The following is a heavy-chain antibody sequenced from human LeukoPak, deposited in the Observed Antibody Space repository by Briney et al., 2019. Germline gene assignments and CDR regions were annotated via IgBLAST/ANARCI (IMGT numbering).Heavy chain of an antibody. CDR1: GFTFNSSW. CDR2: IDEDGKTI. CDR3: VSDLCGGDDQ. D-gene: IGHD3-3*01. J-gene: IGHJ5*02. V-gene: IGHV3-74*01. Sequence: GGSLRLSCAASGFTFNSSWMHWVRQAPGKGLVWVSRIDEDGKTIDYADSVKGRFTISRDNAKDTLYLQMSRLRDEDTAVYYCVSDLCGGDDQWGRGTLVTVSS.